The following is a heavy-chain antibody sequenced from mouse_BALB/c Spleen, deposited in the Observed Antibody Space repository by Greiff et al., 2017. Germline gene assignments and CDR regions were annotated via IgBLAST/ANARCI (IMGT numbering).Heavy chain of an antibody. CDR1: GFTFSSYT. J-gene: IGHJ4*01. CDR2: ISNGGGST. CDR3: ARVYDGYYGGAMDY. Sequence: EVMLVESGGGLVQPGGSLKLSCAASGFTFSSYTMSWVRQTPEKRLEWVAYISNGGGSTYYPDTVKGRFTISRDNAKNTLYLQMSSLKSEDTAMYYCARVYDGYYGGAMDYWGQGTSVTVSS. D-gene: IGHD2-3*01. V-gene: IGHV5-12-2*01.